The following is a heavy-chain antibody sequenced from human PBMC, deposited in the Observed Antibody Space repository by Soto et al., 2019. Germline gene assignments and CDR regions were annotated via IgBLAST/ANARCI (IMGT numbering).Heavy chain of an antibody. V-gene: IGHV3-43*01. D-gene: IGHD4-4*01. CDR1: GFTFDDYT. Sequence: PGGSLRLSCAASGFTFDDYTMHWVRQAPGKGLEWVSLISWDGYGTYYADSVRGRFTISRDNSKNSLYLQMNSLRTEDTALYYCAKDPSNYEYYFDYWGQGTLVTVSP. J-gene: IGHJ4*02. CDR3: AKDPSNYEYYFDY. CDR2: ISWDGYGT.